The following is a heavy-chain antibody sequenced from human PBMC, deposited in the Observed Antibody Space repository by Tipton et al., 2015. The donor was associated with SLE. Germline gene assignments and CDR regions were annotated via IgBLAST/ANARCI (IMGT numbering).Heavy chain of an antibody. Sequence: LRLSCTVSGGSLSSGAYYWTWIRQYPGKGLEWIGNITYSGSTYYNPSLKRRVTISVDTSKNQFSLRLTSVTAADTAVYYCATNWNWGQGTMVTVSS. D-gene: IGHD1-1*01. J-gene: IGHJ3*01. CDR3: ATNWN. V-gene: IGHV4-31*02. CDR2: ITYSGST. CDR1: GGSLSSGAYY.